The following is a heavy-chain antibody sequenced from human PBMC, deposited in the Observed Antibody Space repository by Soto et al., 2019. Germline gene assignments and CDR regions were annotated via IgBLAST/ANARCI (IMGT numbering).Heavy chain of an antibody. D-gene: IGHD2-15*01. Sequence: QVQLQESGPGLVKPSETLSLNCTVSGDSINNYYWNWIRQPPGKGLEWIGYISYIGSTNYNPSLESRVTISVYTSKNQFSLRLSSVTASDTAMYFCASGYCSGVICYLYYFEHWGRGTLVTVSS. CDR1: GDSINNYY. CDR2: ISYIGST. J-gene: IGHJ4*02. V-gene: IGHV4-59*01. CDR3: ASGYCSGVICYLYYFEH.